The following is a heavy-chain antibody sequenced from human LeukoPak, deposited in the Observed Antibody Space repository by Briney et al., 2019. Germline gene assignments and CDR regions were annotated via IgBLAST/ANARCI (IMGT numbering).Heavy chain of an antibody. Sequence: GGSLTLSCAPAGFTFSSYAMHWVRQAPGKGLEWVAVISYVGRNKYYADSVKGRFTISRDNSKNTLYLQMNSLRAEDTAVYYCARDPGIEVYSYGYNWFDPWGEGTLVTVSS. D-gene: IGHD5-18*01. CDR2: ISYVGRNK. CDR1: GFTFSSYA. J-gene: IGHJ5*02. CDR3: ARDPGIEVYSYGYNWFDP. V-gene: IGHV3-30*04.